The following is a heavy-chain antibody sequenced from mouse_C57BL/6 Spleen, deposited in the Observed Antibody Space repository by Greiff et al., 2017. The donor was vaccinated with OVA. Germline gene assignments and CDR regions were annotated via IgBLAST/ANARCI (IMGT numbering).Heavy chain of an antibody. Sequence: QVQLQQSGAELARPGASVKLSCKASGYTFTSYGISWVKQRPGQGLEWIGEIYPRSGNTYYNEKFKGKATLTADKSSSTAYMELRSLTSEDAAVYFCAGGYGAWFAYWGQGTLVTVSA. CDR3: AGGYGAWFAY. CDR1: GYTFTSYG. J-gene: IGHJ3*01. V-gene: IGHV1-81*01. D-gene: IGHD2-2*01. CDR2: IYPRSGNT.